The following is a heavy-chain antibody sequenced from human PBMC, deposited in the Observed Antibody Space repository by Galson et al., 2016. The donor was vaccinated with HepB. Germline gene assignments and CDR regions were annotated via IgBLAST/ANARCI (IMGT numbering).Heavy chain of an antibody. V-gene: IGHV4-4*02. Sequence: SETLSLTCAVSGDSINSNNWWSWVRQPPGKGLEWIGEIFHSGSTNCNPSLKSRVTITVDKSKNQLSLKLTSVTAADTAVYYCVKGTGGSGRYSQYFRYWGQGTLVTVSS. CDR1: GDSINSNNW. D-gene: IGHD3-10*01. CDR2: IFHSGST. CDR3: VKGTGGSGRYSQYFRY. J-gene: IGHJ4*02.